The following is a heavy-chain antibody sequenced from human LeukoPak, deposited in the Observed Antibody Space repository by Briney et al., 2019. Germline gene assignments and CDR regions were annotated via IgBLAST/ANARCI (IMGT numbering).Heavy chain of an antibody. CDR3: ARGVLGPYYFDL. V-gene: IGHV4-34*01. CDR1: GGSFRGYY. CDR2: IHYTGAT. J-gene: IGHJ2*01. D-gene: IGHD7-27*01. Sequence: PSETLSLTCAVYGGSFRGYYWSWIRQPPGKGLEWIGEIHYTGATNYKPSLKSRFTISGDPSKNQFSLRVSSVTAADTAVYYCARGVLGPYYFDLWGRGTLVTVSS.